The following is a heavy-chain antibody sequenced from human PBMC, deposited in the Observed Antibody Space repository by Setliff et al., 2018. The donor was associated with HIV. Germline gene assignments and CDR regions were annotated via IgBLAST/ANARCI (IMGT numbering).Heavy chain of an antibody. CDR1: GFFNNFY. CDR2: IFPTGTT. D-gene: IGHD3-22*01. CDR3: ARHSGLGGYYSPFDY. Sequence: SETLSLTCSVSGFFNNFYWSWIRQPPNEGLEWIGNIFPTGTTNYNPSLQSRVTLSVDTSESQVSLSLTSVTAADSAVYYCARHSGLGGYYSPFDYWGPGTLVTVSS. V-gene: IGHV4-4*09. J-gene: IGHJ4*02.